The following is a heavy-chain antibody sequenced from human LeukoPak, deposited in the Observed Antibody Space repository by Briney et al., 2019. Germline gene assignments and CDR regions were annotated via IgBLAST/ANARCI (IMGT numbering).Heavy chain of an antibody. D-gene: IGHD3-10*01. Sequence: SVKVSCKASGGTFSSYAISWVRQAPGQGLEWMGRIIPILGIANYAQKFQGRVTITADRSTSTAYMELSSLRSEDTAVYYCARGSLLWFGSYYYYGMDVWGQGTTVTVSS. V-gene: IGHV1-69*04. CDR2: IIPILGIA. CDR1: GGTFSSYA. CDR3: ARGSLLWFGSYYYYGMDV. J-gene: IGHJ6*02.